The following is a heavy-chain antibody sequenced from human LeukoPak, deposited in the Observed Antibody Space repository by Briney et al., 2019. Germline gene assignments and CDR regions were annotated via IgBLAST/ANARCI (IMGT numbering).Heavy chain of an antibody. CDR1: GFTFTGHS. J-gene: IGHJ4*02. V-gene: IGHV3-30*04. Sequence: PGGSLRLSCVASGFTFTGHSMHWVRQAPGKGLEWVAVVGNDEKTIFYADSVKGRFTVSRDNSKNTLYLQMNSLRAEDTAVYYCAKEGGYFDWPFTFDYWGQGTLVTVSS. D-gene: IGHD3-9*01. CDR2: VGNDEKTI. CDR3: AKEGGYFDWPFTFDY.